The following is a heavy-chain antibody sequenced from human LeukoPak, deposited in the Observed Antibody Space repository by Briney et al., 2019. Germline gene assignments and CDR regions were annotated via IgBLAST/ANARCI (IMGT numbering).Heavy chain of an antibody. V-gene: IGHV1-69*13. D-gene: IGHD3-3*02. J-gene: IGHJ6*03. CDR2: IIPIYGTP. Sequence: SVKVTCKASGGTLSGYAISWLRQPPAQGLEWMGGIIPIYGTPHSAQKFQGRVTITPDQSTSTAFMDLSSLRSEDTAVYYCARGKLGYYYNHMDAWGKGTTVTVSS. CDR3: ARGKLGYYYNHMDA. CDR1: GGTLSGYA.